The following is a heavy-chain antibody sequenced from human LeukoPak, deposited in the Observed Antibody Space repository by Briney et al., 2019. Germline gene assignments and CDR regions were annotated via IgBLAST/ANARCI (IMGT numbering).Heavy chain of an antibody. J-gene: IGHJ6*02. Sequence: SETLSLTCAVYGGSFSGYYWSWIRQPPGKGLEWIGEINYSGSTNYNPSLKSRVTISVDTSKNQFSLKLSSVTAADTAVYYCARGLLAAAGTGSYYYYGMDVWGQGTTVTVSS. D-gene: IGHD6-13*01. V-gene: IGHV4-34*01. CDR3: ARGLLAAAGTGSYYYYGMDV. CDR1: GGSFSGYY. CDR2: INYSGST.